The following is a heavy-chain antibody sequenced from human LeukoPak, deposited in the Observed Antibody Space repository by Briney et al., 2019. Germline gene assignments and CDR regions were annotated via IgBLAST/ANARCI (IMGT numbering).Heavy chain of an antibody. D-gene: IGHD6-13*01. CDR1: GGSISSNKW. Sequence: SETLSLTCTVSGGSISSNKWWGWVRQPPGKGLEWIGEISHSGSTNYNPSLKSRVTISVDTSKNQFSLKLSSVTAADTAVYYCARRSSSWYNWFDPWGQGTLVTVSS. CDR2: ISHSGST. J-gene: IGHJ5*02. CDR3: ARRSSSWYNWFDP. V-gene: IGHV4-4*02.